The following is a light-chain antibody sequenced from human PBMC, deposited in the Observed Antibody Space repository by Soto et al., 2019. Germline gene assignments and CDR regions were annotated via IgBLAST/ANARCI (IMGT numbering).Light chain of an antibody. J-gene: IGKJ4*01. V-gene: IGKV3-20*01. CDR1: QSVSSY. Sequence: DIVLTQSPATLSLSPGETATLSSRASQSVSSYLAWYQKKPGQATRLLIYDASSRATGTPDRFSGGGSGTDFTLTISRLEPEEFAVYYCQKFSSYPLTVGGGTKVDIK. CDR2: DAS. CDR3: QKFSSYPLT.